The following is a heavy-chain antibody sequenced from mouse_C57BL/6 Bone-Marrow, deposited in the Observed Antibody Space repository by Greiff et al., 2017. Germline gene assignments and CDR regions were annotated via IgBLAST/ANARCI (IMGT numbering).Heavy chain of an antibody. V-gene: IGHV1-69*01. J-gene: IGHJ2*01. CDR3: ARDGGFDY. CDR1: GYTFTSYW. CDR2: IDPSDSYT. Sequence: VQLQQSGAELVMPGASVKLSCKASGYTFTSYWMHWVKQRPGQGLEWIGEIDPSDSYTNYNQKFKGKSTLTVDKSSSTAYMQLSSLTSEDSAVYYCARDGGFDYWGQGTTLTVSS.